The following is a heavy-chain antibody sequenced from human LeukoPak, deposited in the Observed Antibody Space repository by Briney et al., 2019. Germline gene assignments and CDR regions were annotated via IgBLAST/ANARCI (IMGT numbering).Heavy chain of an antibody. V-gene: IGHV4-59*11. D-gene: IGHD5-18*01. CDR2: MYDSVRT. J-gene: IGHJ4*02. Sequence: SETLSLTCTVPGGSISSHYWSWLLQPPGKGLERIGYMYDSVRTKDNPSLKSRVTLSADTSKNQFSLRLNSVTAADTAVYYCATIKRGNIYGYFDFWGQGILVTVSS. CDR1: GGSISSHY. CDR3: ATIKRGNIYGYFDF.